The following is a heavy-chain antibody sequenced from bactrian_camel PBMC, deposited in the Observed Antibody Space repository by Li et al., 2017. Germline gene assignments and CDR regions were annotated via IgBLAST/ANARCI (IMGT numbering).Heavy chain of an antibody. CDR2: IRNDGRT. J-gene: IGHJ4*01. Sequence: QVQLVESGGGSVKDGGSVTLSCVVSGSVFSVCGLAWYRQAPGKDREGVAAIRNDGRTWYADSVKGRFTISKDNFKMTQHLQMNSLKLEDTAMYYCAADYTCWFPVLSAVKYWGQGTQVTVS. CDR1: GSVFSVCG. V-gene: IGHV3S53*01. CDR3: AADYTCWFPVLSAVKY. D-gene: IGHD1*01.